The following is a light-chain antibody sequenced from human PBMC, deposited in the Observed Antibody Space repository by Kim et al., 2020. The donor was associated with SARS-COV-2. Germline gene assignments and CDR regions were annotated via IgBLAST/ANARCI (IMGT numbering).Light chain of an antibody. CDR3: QVWDSSSDHRVV. Sequence: PGKQARVSCGGNSIGSKSVRWYQQKSGQAPVLVIYYDSDRPSGIPERCSGSNSGNTATLTISRVEAGDEADYYCQVWDSSSDHRVVFGGGTQLTVL. V-gene: IGLV3-21*04. J-gene: IGLJ2*01. CDR2: YDS. CDR1: SIGSKS.